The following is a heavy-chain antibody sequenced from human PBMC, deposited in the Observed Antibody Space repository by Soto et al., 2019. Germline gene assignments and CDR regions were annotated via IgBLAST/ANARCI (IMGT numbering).Heavy chain of an antibody. J-gene: IGHJ6*02. CDR2: IIPIFGTA. D-gene: IGHD3-3*01. V-gene: IGHV1-69*13. CDR3: ARKSRTSGYKRGYYGMDV. CDR1: GCTFSSYA. Sequence: AVKVSCKASGCTFSSYAISWVRQAPGRGLEWMGGIIPIFGTANYAQKFQGRVTITADESTSTAYMELSSLRSEDTAVYYCARKSRTSGYKRGYYGMDVWGQGTTVTVSS.